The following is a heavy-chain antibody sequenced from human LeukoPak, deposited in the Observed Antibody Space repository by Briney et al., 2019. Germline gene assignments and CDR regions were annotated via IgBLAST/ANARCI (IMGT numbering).Heavy chain of an antibody. J-gene: IGHJ4*02. D-gene: IGHD3-3*01. CDR3: ARDPAKFWSGHDY. V-gene: IGHV3-30*04. Sequence: PGGSLRLSCAASGFSFRSYAMHWVRQAPGKGLEWVAVISHDGSNKYYADSVKGRFTISRDNSKNTLYVQMNSLRAEDAAVYYCARDPAKFWSGHDYWGQGTVVTVSS. CDR1: GFSFRSYA. CDR2: ISHDGSNK.